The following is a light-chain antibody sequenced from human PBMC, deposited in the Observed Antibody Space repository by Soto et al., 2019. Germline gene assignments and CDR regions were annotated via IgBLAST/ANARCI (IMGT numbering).Light chain of an antibody. CDR2: WAS. J-gene: IGKJ1*01. Sequence: DIVMTQSPDSLAVSLGERATINCKSSQSVFYSSNNKNYLAWYQQKAGQPPKLLIYWASTRESGVPDRFSGSGSGTDFTLTISSLQAGDVAVYYCHQFYYTPQTFGRGTKVEIK. V-gene: IGKV4-1*01. CDR1: QSVFYSSNNKNY. CDR3: HQFYYTPQT.